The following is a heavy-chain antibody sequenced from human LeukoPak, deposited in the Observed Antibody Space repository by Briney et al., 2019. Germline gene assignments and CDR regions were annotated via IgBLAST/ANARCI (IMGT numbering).Heavy chain of an antibody. J-gene: IGHJ6*03. CDR1: GYTFTGYY. CDR2: INPNSGDT. CDR3: ARADSVPAGDYHYWYMDV. D-gene: IGHD6-13*01. Sequence: GASVKVSCKASGYTFTGYYMHWVRQALRQGLQWMGWINPNSGDTEYAQKFQGRVTMTRDTSISTVYMELSSLRSDDTAVYYCARADSVPAGDYHYWYMDVWGKGTTVTVSS. V-gene: IGHV1-2*02.